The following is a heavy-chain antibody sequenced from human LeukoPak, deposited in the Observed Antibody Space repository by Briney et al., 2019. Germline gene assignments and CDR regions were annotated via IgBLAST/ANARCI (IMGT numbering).Heavy chain of an antibody. CDR3: AAETFEYSSSSYFDY. V-gene: IGHV1-24*01. Sequence: GASVKVSFKVSGYTLTELSMHWVRQAPGKGLEWMGGFDPEDGETIYAQKFQGRVTMTEDTSTDTAYMELSSLRSEDTAVYYCAAETFEYSSSSYFDYWGQGTLVTVSS. D-gene: IGHD6-6*01. CDR1: GYTLTELS. J-gene: IGHJ4*02. CDR2: FDPEDGET.